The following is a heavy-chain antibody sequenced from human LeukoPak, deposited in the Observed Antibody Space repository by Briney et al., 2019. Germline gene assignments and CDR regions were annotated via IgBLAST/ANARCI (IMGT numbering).Heavy chain of an antibody. D-gene: IGHD1-7*01. CDR3: ARDAGLGTKDAFDI. CDR2: IRGSGSTI. Sequence: GGSLRLSCAASGFTFSDYYMNWIRQAPGKGLEWVSYIRGSGSTIDYADSVKGRFTISRDNAKNSLYLQMNSLRAEDTAVYYCARDAGLGTKDAFDIWGQGTMVTVSS. J-gene: IGHJ3*02. V-gene: IGHV3-11*01. CDR1: GFTFSDYY.